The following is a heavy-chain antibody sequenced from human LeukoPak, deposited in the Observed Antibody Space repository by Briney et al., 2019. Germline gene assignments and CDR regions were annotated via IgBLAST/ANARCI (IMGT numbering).Heavy chain of an antibody. D-gene: IGHD1-7*01. V-gene: IGHV3-21*01. J-gene: IGHJ5*02. Sequence: GGSLGLSCAASGFTFSVYSMDWVRQAPGKGLEWVSSISSSSRDIYYADSVKGRFTISRDNAKNSLYLQMNSLRAEDTAVYYCTRDITGTTFDPWGQGTLVTVSS. CDR2: ISSSSRDI. CDR1: GFTFSVYS. CDR3: TRDITGTTFDP.